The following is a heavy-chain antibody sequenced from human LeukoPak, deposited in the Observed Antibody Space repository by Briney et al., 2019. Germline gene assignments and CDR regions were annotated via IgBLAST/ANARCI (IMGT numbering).Heavy chain of an antibody. CDR3: AKVGSWFGELLPLYFQH. Sequence: PGGSLRLSCAASGFTFSSYAMSWVRQAPGKGLEWVSAISGSGGSTYYADSVKGRFTISRDNSKNTLYLQMNSLRAEDTAVYYCAKVGSWFGELLPLYFQHWGQGTLVTVSS. J-gene: IGHJ1*01. CDR2: ISGSGGST. D-gene: IGHD3-10*01. CDR1: GFTFSSYA. V-gene: IGHV3-23*01.